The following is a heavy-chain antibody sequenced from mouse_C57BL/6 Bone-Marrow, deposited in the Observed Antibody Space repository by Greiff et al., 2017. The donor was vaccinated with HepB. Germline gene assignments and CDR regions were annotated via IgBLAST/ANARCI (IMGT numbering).Heavy chain of an antibody. Sequence: QVQLQQPGAELVKPGASVKLSCKASGYTFTSYWMHWVKQRPGQGLEWIGMIHPNSGSTNYNEKFKSKATLTVDTSSSTAYMQLSSLTSEDSAVYYCAREDYYWYFDVWGTGTTVTVSS. V-gene: IGHV1-64*01. D-gene: IGHD2-4*01. CDR2: IHPNSGST. J-gene: IGHJ1*03. CDR3: AREDYYWYFDV. CDR1: GYTFTSYW.